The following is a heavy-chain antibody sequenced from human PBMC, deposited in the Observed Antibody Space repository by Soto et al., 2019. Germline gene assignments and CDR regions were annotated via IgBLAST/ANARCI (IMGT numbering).Heavy chain of an antibody. Sequence: SETLSLTCTVAGGSITRRNHYWGWVRQPPGKGLEWVASIHHTGATYYNPSLRSRIKMSIDTSKNRFSLSLTSVTAADTATYFCSTSSSYAHNSGYHDSWGQGTLVTVSS. J-gene: IGHJ4*02. V-gene: IGHV4-39*01. CDR2: IHHTGAT. CDR1: GGSITRRNHY. CDR3: STSSSYAHNSGYHDS. D-gene: IGHD3-16*01.